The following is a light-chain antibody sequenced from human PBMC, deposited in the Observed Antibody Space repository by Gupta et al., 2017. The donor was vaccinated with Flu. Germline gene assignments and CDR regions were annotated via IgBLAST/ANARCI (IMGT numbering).Light chain of an antibody. J-gene: IGLJ2*01. CDR1: SSDVGGYNY. CDR2: EVS. V-gene: IGLV2-14*01. CDR3: SSYTSSSTQI. Sequence: PASVSGSPGQSITISCTGTSSDVGGYNYVSWYQQHPGKAPKLMIYEVSNRPSGVSNRFSGSKSGNTASLTISGLQTEDEADYYCSSYTSSSTQIFGGGTKVT.